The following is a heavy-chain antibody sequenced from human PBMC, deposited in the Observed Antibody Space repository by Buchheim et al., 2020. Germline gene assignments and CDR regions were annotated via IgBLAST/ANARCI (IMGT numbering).Heavy chain of an antibody. D-gene: IGHD6-19*01. Sequence: QVQLQESGPGLVKPSETLSLTCTVSGGSVSSGSYYWSWIRQPPGKGLEWIGYIYYSGSTNYNPSLKSRVTISVDTSKNQFSLKLSSVTAADTAVYYCARVHSSGWYGSDYWGQGTL. CDR1: GGSVSSGSYY. CDR2: IYYSGST. J-gene: IGHJ4*02. CDR3: ARVHSSGWYGSDY. V-gene: IGHV4-61*01.